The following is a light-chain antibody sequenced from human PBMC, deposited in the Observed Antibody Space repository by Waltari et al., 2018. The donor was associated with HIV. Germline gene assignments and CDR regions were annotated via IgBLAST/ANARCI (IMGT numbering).Light chain of an antibody. V-gene: IGLV1-40*01. Sequence: QPVLTQPPSVSGAPGQRVTISCTRSSSNIGATYDVHWYQKLPGTAPKLLIYANNNRPSGAPDRFSGSNSGTSASLAITGLQAEDEADYYCQSYDSTLRVVFGGGTKLTVL. J-gene: IGLJ2*01. CDR1: SSNIGATYD. CDR3: QSYDSTLRVV. CDR2: ANN.